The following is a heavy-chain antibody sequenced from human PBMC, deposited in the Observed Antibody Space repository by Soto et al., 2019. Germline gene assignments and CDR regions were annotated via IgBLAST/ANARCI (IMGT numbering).Heavy chain of an antibody. J-gene: IGHJ6*02. CDR1: GFSFSDFG. D-gene: IGHD2-21*02. CDR2: ISHDGSNQ. CDR3: AKETRSRAVTATRVIGMAV. Sequence: QVQLVESGGGVVQPGRSLRLSCAPSGFSFSDFGMHWVRQAPAKGLEWVAAISHDGSNQYYGDSVKGRFSISRDHSKNRLYLRMNILKVEDSAIYYCAKETRSRAVTATRVIGMAVWGQGTTGTVSS. V-gene: IGHV3-30*18.